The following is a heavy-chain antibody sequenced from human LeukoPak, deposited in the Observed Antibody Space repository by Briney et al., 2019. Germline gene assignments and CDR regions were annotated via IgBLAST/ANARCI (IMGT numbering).Heavy chain of an antibody. CDR3: ARQKGIVVVPAARRPYYFDY. Sequence: SETLSLTCTVSGGSISSSSYYWGWIRQPPGKGLEWIGGIYYSGSTYYNPSLKSRVTISVDTSKNQFSLKLSSVTDADTAVYYCARQKGIVVVPAARRPYYFDYWGQGTLVTVSS. CDR2: IYYSGST. D-gene: IGHD2-2*01. CDR1: GGSISSSSYY. J-gene: IGHJ4*02. V-gene: IGHV4-39*01.